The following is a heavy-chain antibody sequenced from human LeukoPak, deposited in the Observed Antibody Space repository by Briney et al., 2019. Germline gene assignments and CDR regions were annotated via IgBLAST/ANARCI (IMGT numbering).Heavy chain of an antibody. CDR3: ARVVPAAPEYFQY. J-gene: IGHJ1*01. V-gene: IGHV4-39*01. CDR1: GGSISSSNFY. Sequence: SETLSLTCTVSGGSISSSNFYWGWIRQPPGKGLEWIGNIYYSGSTYYNPSLKSRVTISVDTSKNQFSLKLSSVTAADTAVYYCARVVPAAPEYFQYWGQGTLVTVSP. D-gene: IGHD2-2*01. CDR2: IYYSGST.